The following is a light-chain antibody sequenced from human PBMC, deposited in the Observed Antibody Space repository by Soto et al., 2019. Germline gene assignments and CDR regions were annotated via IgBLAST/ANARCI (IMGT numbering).Light chain of an antibody. CDR2: DAS. CDR1: QSGPRSY. J-gene: IGKJ5*01. V-gene: IGKV3-20*01. CDR3: QPYAWSPIT. Sequence: VVLTQSAGTLDLSPVERATLSGRASQSGPRSYLAWYQKRPRQAPRLLIYDASSRTTGFPDRFSGSEAGTDFTLTIRSLEPEDFAVYYCQPYAWSPITFGQGTRLDIK.